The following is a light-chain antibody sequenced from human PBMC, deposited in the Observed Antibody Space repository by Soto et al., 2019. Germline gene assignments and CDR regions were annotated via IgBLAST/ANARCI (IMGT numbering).Light chain of an antibody. CDR2: DSS. Sequence: EIVMTQYPGTLSVSPGERATLSCRASQSVTSKLAWYQRKPGQAPRLLIYDSSTRATGIPARFSGSGSGTEFTLTISSLQSEDFAVYYCQQYKNWPITFGQGTRLEVK. V-gene: IGKV3-15*01. CDR1: QSVTSK. CDR3: QQYKNWPIT. J-gene: IGKJ5*01.